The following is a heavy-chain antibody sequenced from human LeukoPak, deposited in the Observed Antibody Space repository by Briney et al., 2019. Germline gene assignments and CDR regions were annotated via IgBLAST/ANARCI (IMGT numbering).Heavy chain of an antibody. D-gene: IGHD6-6*01. CDR3: ARIEYSSSCDY. J-gene: IGHJ4*02. Sequence: SETLSLTCTVSGGSISSSSYYWGWIRQPPGKGLECIGSIYYSGSTYYNPSLKSRVTISVDTSKNQFSLKLSSVTAADTAVYYCARIEYSSSCDYWGQGTLVTVSS. CDR1: GGSISSSSYY. V-gene: IGHV4-39*07. CDR2: IYYSGST.